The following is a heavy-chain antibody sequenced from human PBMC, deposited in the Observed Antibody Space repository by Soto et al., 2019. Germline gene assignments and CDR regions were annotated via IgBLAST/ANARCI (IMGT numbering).Heavy chain of an antibody. J-gene: IGHJ6*02. CDR1: GFTFSSYS. V-gene: IGHV3-48*04. D-gene: IGHD2-15*01. CDR2: ISSSSSTI. CDR3: ASGQGCRHYCMDV. Sequence: EVQLVESGGGLVQPGGSLRLSCAASGFTFSSYSMNWVRQAPGKGLEWVSYISSSSSTIYYADSVKGRFAISRDNATISQYTPMTGLRAGDAAGDCCASGQGCRHYCMDVWGQGTTVTVAS.